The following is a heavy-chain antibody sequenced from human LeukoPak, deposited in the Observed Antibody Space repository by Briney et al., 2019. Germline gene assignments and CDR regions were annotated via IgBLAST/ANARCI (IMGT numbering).Heavy chain of an antibody. CDR1: GFTVSSNY. CDR3: ARWTTTYLDY. Sequence: GGSLRLSCAASGFTVSSNYMSWVRQAPGKGLEWVAVISYDGSNKYYADSVKGRFTISRDNSKNTLYLQMNSLRSEDTAVYYCARWTTTYLDYWGQGTLVTVSS. J-gene: IGHJ4*02. CDR2: ISYDGSNK. V-gene: IGHV3-30-3*01. D-gene: IGHD4-11*01.